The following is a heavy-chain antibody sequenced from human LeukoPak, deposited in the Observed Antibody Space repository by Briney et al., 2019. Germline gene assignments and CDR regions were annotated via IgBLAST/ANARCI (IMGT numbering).Heavy chain of an antibody. CDR3: AKDRLPYYGSGSYPDY. CDR1: GFTFSSYA. CDR2: ISGSGGST. Sequence: PGGSLRLSCAASGFTFSSYAMSWVRQAPGKGLEWVSAISGSGGSTYYADSVKGRFTISRDNSKNTLYLQMNSLRAEDTAVYYCAKDRLPYYGSGSYPDYWGQGTLVTVSS. V-gene: IGHV3-23*01. J-gene: IGHJ4*02. D-gene: IGHD3-10*01.